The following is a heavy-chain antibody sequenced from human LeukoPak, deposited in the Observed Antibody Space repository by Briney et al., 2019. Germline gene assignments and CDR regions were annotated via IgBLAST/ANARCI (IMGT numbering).Heavy chain of an antibody. V-gene: IGHV3-7*04. Sequence: GGSLRLSCAASGFTFSIYWMSWVRQAPGKGLEWVANINQDGSEKYYVDSVKGRFTISGDNAKNSLSLQMNSLRGEDTAVYYCARAAMAGTVDYWGQGTLVTVSS. CDR1: GFTFSIYW. D-gene: IGHD6-19*01. CDR2: INQDGSEK. J-gene: IGHJ4*02. CDR3: ARAAMAGTVDY.